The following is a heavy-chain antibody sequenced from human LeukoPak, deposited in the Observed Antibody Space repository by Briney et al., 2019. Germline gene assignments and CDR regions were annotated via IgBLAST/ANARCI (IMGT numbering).Heavy chain of an antibody. CDR2: IYTSGST. J-gene: IGHJ4*02. Sequence: PSQTLSLTCTVSGGSISSGSYYWSWIRQPAGKGLEWIGRIYTSGSTNYNPSLKSRATISVDTSKNQFSLKLSSVTAADTAVYYCASGFMTTRTGYFDYWGQGTLVTVSS. V-gene: IGHV4-61*02. CDR3: ASGFMTTRTGYFDY. D-gene: IGHD4-11*01. CDR1: GGSISSGSYY.